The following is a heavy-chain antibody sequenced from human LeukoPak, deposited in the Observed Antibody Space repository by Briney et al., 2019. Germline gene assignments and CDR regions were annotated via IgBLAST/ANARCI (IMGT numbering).Heavy chain of an antibody. CDR3: AREENGWNGSDDAFDI. D-gene: IGHD1-1*01. Sequence: PSETLSLTCTVSGGSVSSGSYYWRWLRQPPGTGREWIGYIYYSGSTNYNPSLKSRVTISVDTSKNQFSLKLSSVTAADTAVYYCAREENGWNGSDDAFDIWGQGTMVTVSS. J-gene: IGHJ3*02. CDR2: IYYSGST. CDR1: GGSVSSGSYY. V-gene: IGHV4-61*01.